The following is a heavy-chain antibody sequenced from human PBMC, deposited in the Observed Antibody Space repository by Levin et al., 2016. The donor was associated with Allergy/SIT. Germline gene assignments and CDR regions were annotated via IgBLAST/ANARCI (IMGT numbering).Heavy chain of an antibody. CDR3: ARKNQYDSGGDFYVWWYFDV. CDR1: GFNVKNYY. V-gene: IGHV3-53*01. CDR2: IYSGGST. Sequence: GGSLRLSCAASGFNVKNYYISWVRQAPGKGLEWVSVIYSGGSTYYADSVKGRFTISRDNSRNTLYLQMNSLRAEDTAVYYCARKNQYDSGGDFYVWWYFDVWGPRHPGHCLL. D-gene: IGHD3-22*01. J-gene: IGHJ2*01.